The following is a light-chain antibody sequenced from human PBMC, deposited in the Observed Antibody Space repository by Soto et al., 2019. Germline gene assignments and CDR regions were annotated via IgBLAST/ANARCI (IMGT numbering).Light chain of an antibody. CDR1: FSDIGGYNF. CDR3: ASYTRTTTLV. J-gene: IGLJ2*01. V-gene: IGLV2-14*01. Sequence: QSALTQPASVSGSPGQSITISCTGTFSDIGGYNFVSWYQQHPGNAPKLMIYEVNNRPSGVSNRFSGSESGNTASLTISGLQAEDEADYYCASYTRTTTLVFGGGTKVTVL. CDR2: EVN.